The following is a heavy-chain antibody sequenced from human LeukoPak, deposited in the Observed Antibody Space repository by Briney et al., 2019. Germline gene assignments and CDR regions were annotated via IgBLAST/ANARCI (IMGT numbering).Heavy chain of an antibody. V-gene: IGHV3-74*01. CDR3: AKRADYGGNSYDY. CDR1: GFTFSSYW. J-gene: IGHJ4*02. CDR2: INSDGSST. Sequence: QNGESLKISSAASGFTFSSYWMHWVRQAPGKGLVWVSRINSDGSSTSYADSVKGRFTISRDNAKNTLSLQMNSLRAEDTAVYYCAKRADYGGNSYDYWGQGTLVTVSS. D-gene: IGHD4-23*01.